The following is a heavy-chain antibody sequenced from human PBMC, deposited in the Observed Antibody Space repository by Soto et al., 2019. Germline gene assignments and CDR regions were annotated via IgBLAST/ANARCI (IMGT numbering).Heavy chain of an antibody. Sequence: GGSLRLSCAASGFTFSSYDIHWVRQAPGKGLEWVAIISHDRSNKYYADTVKGRFTISRENAKNSLYLQMNSLRAEDTTVDYSARFFYYYGWGSHRVDVFDIWGQGKMVPVSS. V-gene: IGHV3-30*03. CDR2: ISHDRSNK. D-gene: IGHD3-10*01. CDR3: ARFFYYYGWGSHRVDVFDI. J-gene: IGHJ3*02. CDR1: GFTFSSYD.